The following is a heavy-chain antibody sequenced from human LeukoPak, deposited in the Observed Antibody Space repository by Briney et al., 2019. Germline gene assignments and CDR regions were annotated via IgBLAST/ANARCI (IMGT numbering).Heavy chain of an antibody. J-gene: IGHJ6*03. CDR1: GASFSGYY. CDR2: INHRGST. CDR3: ARGGGGKLSGVVPSHYSFMDV. Sequence: SETLSLTCAVYGASFSGYYWRWLRQPPGKGLEGIGEINHRGSTNDNPSLKSRVTISVDTSKNQFSLQLTSVTAADTAIYFCARGGGGKLSGVVPSHYSFMDVWDKGITVIVSS. D-gene: IGHD3-3*01. V-gene: IGHV4-34*01.